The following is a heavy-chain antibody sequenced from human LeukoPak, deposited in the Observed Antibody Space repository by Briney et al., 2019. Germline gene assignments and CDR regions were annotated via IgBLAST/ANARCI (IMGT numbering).Heavy chain of an antibody. Sequence: GGSLRLSCAASGFTFSSYEMNWVRQAPGKGLEWVSYISSSGSTIYYADSVKGRFTISRDNAKNSLYLQMNSLRAEDTAVYYCASSKSGYDAFDIWGQGTMVTVSS. CDR3: ASSKSGYDAFDI. D-gene: IGHD5-12*01. V-gene: IGHV3-48*03. CDR2: ISSSGSTI. J-gene: IGHJ3*02. CDR1: GFTFSSYE.